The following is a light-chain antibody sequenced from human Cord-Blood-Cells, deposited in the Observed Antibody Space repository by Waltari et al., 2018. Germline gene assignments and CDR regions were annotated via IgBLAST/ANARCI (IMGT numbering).Light chain of an antibody. V-gene: IGLV2-14*01. CDR1: SSDVGGYNY. CDR2: DVS. J-gene: IGLJ2*01. CDR3: SSYTSSSNVV. Sequence: QSALTQPASVSGSPGQSITISCTGTSSDVGGYNYVSWYQQHPGKAPKIMIYDVSKRPSGVSNRFSGSKSGNTASLTISGLQAEDEADYYCSSYTSSSNVVFGGGTKLTVL.